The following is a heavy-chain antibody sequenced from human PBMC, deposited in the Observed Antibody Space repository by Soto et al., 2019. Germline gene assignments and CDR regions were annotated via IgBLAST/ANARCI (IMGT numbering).Heavy chain of an antibody. CDR2: INAGNGNT. CDR3: ARVWGYYLDY. D-gene: IGHD3-10*01. Sequence: ASVKFSCKASGYTFTSYAMHWVRQAPGQMLECMVWINAGNGNTKYXXKFQGRVXXTRDTSASTAXMELSXLRSEDTAVYYCARVWGYYLDYWAQGTLVTVSS. J-gene: IGHJ4*02. V-gene: IGHV1-3*01. CDR1: GYTFTSYA.